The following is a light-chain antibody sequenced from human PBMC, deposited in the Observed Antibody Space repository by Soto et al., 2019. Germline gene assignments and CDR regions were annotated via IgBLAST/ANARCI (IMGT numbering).Light chain of an antibody. V-gene: IGLV2-8*01. Sequence: SVLTQPPSASGSPGQSVTISCTGTSSDVGAYNYVSWYQQHPGKAPKLMIYEVSKRPSGVPDRFSGSKSGNTASLTVSGLQAEDEGDYYCTSYAGNNNFFNVLGTGTKVTVL. CDR2: EVS. J-gene: IGLJ1*01. CDR1: SSDVGAYNY. CDR3: TSYAGNNNFFNV.